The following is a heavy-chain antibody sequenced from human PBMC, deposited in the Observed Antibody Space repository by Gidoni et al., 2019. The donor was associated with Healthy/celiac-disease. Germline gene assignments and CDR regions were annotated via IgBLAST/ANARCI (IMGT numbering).Heavy chain of an antibody. Sequence: EVQLVESGGGLVKPGGSLRLSCAASGFTFSSYSINWVRQAPGKGLEWVSSISSSSSYIYYADSVKGRFTISRDNAKNSLYLQMNSLRAEDTAVYYCARGQGGAKEEAEHDYWGQGTLVTVSS. J-gene: IGHJ4*02. V-gene: IGHV3-21*01. CDR2: ISSSSSYI. D-gene: IGHD1-26*01. CDR1: GFTFSSYS. CDR3: ARGQGGAKEEAEHDY.